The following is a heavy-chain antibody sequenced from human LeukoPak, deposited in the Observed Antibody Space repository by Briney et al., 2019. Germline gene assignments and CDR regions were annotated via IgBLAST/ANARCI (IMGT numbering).Heavy chain of an antibody. CDR2: ISSSSSYK. J-gene: IGHJ4*02. CDR3: ARGWSYHDF. D-gene: IGHD1-26*01. CDR1: GFTFSSYR. Sequence: GGSLRLSCAASGFTFSSYRMNWVRQAPGKGLEWVSYISSSSSYKYYADSVKGRFTISRDNAENSLYLQMNSLRAEDTAVYYCARGWSYHDFWGQGTLVTVSS. V-gene: IGHV3-21*01.